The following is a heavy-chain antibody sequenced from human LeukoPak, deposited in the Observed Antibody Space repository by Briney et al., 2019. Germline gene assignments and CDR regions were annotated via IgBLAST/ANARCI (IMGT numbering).Heavy chain of an antibody. V-gene: IGHV4-4*07. J-gene: IGHJ4*02. Sequence: PSETLSLTCAVSGGSISNYYWSWIRQPAGKGLEWIGRIYTSGTTHYNPSLKSRVTMSVDTSKNQLSLNLSSVTAADTAVYYCARFPSIAAAFDYWGLGTLVTVSS. CDR3: ARFPSIAAAFDY. D-gene: IGHD6-13*01. CDR2: IYTSGTT. CDR1: GGSISNYY.